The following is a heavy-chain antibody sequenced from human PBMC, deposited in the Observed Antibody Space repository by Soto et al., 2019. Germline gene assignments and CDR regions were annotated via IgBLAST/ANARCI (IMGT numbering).Heavy chain of an antibody. CDR3: AKDTAVSGTFVVTFDS. CDR1: GFTFRSYA. V-gene: IGHV3-23*04. Sequence: EVQLVESGGGLVQPGGSLRLSCAASGFTFRSYAMSWVRQAPGKGLEWVSSISGSGGSAFYVDSGKGRFTISRDNSKNTLQLQMNSLRADDTAIYYCAKDTAVSGTFVVTFDSWGQGSLVTVSS. D-gene: IGHD6-19*01. CDR2: ISGSGGSA. J-gene: IGHJ4*02.